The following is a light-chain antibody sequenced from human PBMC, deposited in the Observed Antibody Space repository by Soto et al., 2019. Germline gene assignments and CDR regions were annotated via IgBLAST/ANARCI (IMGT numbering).Light chain of an antibody. CDR3: CSSAPESTDV. Sequence: QSVLAQPASVSGPPGQSITISCTGTSSGVGAYNSVIWYAQHPHGAPQVIIYRGTQRTSEVSNRFSGSTSGNAASLTVSSLQADDEADYFCCSSAPESTDVVGTGTKV. CDR1: SSGVGAYNS. CDR2: RGT. J-gene: IGLJ1*01. V-gene: IGLV2-23*01.